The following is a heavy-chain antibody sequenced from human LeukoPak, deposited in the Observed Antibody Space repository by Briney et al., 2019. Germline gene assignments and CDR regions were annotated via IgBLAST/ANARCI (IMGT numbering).Heavy chain of an antibody. CDR1: GFTFADSA. D-gene: IGHD6-19*01. CDR2: IKSTSKGGTT. CDR3: VWGSGWHR. Sequence: GGFLRLSCTTSGFTFADSAMSWVRQAPGKAPEWVGLIKSTSKGGTTQYAASLKGRFDISRDDSKSIAYLQMNSLETEDTGFYYCVWGSGWHRWGQGTLVIVSS. J-gene: IGHJ5*02. V-gene: IGHV3-49*04.